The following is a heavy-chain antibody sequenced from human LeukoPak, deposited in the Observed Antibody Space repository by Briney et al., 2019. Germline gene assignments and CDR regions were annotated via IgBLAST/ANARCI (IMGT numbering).Heavy chain of an antibody. CDR1: GYTFTSYY. CDR2: INPSGAST. J-gene: IGHJ6*02. D-gene: IGHD3-10*01. V-gene: IGHV1-46*01. CDR3: AREFGGSGSYYEGWGHYYYYGMDV. Sequence: GASVKVSCKTSGYTFTSYYMHWVRQAPGQGLEWMGIINPSGASTSYAQKFQGRVTMTRDMSTSTVYMELSSLRSEDTAVYYCAREFGGSGSYYEGWGHYYYYGMDVWGQGTTVTVSS.